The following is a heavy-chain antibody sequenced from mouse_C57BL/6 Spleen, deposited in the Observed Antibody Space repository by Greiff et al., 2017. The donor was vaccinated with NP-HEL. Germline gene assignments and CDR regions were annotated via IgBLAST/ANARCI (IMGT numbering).Heavy chain of an antibody. D-gene: IGHD2-5*01. J-gene: IGHJ4*01. CDR3: AKKGSNYPYYYAMDY. CDR1: GFSLTSYG. Sequence: QVQLKESGPGLVQPSQSLSITCTVSGFSLTSYGVHWVRQSPGKGLEWLGVIWRGGSTDYNAAFMSRLRITKDNSKSQVFFKMNSLQADDTAIYYCAKKGSNYPYYYAMDYWGQGTSVTVSS. V-gene: IGHV2-5*01. CDR2: IWRGGST.